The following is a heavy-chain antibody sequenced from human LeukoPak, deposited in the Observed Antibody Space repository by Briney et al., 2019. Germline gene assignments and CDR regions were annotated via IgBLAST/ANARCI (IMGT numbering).Heavy chain of an antibody. CDR2: ISSGSSTI. D-gene: IGHD4-17*01. J-gene: IGHJ4*02. Sequence: GGSLRLSCAASGFSISSYEMIWVRQAPGKGLEWVSYISSGSSTIYYADSVKGRFSISRDNAKNSLYLQMNSLRAEDTARYYCARHYDDYSFDYWGQGTLVTVSS. CDR1: GFSISSYE. CDR3: ARHYDDYSFDY. V-gene: IGHV3-48*03.